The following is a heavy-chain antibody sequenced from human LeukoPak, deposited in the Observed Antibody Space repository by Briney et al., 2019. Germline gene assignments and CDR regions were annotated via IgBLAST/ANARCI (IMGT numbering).Heavy chain of an antibody. CDR3: ASGTYGDYARGAFDI. Sequence: ASVKVSCKASGYTFTSYAMHWVRQAPGQRLEWMGWINAVNGNTKYSQKFQGRVTITRDTSASTAYMELSSLRSEDTAVYYCASGTYGDYARGAFDIWGQGTMVTVSS. CDR1: GYTFTSYA. J-gene: IGHJ3*02. CDR2: INAVNGNT. D-gene: IGHD4-17*01. V-gene: IGHV1-3*01.